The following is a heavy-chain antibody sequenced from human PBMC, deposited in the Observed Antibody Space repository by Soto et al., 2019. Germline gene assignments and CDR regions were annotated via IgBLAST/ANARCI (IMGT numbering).Heavy chain of an antibody. D-gene: IGHD2-2*01. J-gene: IGHJ6*02. Sequence: QVQLVQSGPEVKNPGASLKVSCKASGYTFTNYGITWVRQAPGQGLEWMGWITASNGNANYAREIQGRLTLTRDTSTNSASMGLRSLRSDDTAVYYCARGESCSSTSCYDIFHYGLAAWGQGTTVIVSS. V-gene: IGHV1-18*01. CDR1: GYTFTNYG. CDR2: ITASNGNA. CDR3: ARGESCSSTSCYDIFHYGLAA.